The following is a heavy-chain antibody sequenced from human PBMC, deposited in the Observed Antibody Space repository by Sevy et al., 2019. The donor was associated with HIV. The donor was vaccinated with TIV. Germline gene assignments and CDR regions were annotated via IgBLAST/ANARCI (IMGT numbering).Heavy chain of an antibody. J-gene: IGHJ2*01. V-gene: IGHV3-7*01. CDR1: GFTFSSYW. D-gene: IGHD3-10*01. CDR3: ARVGLITMVRGDKGWWYFDL. CDR2: IKQDGSEK. Sequence: GGSLRLSCAASGFTFSSYWMSWVRQAPGKGLEWVANIKQDGSEKYYVDSVKGRFTISRDKAKNSLYLQMNSLRAEDTAVYYCARVGLITMVRGDKGWWYFDLWGRGTLVTVSS.